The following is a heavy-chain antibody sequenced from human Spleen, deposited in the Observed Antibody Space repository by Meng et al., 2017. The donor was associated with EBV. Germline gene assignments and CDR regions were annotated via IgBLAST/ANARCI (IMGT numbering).Heavy chain of an antibody. D-gene: IGHD5-18*01. CDR1: GYSFTDFS. CDR2: LNPNSGGT. CDR3: ASAYIYVFDY. Sequence: QVQLVQSGAEVKKPGASVKVSCKASGYSFTDFSIHWVRQVPGQGLEWMGRLNPNSGGTNYAQNFQGRVTMTSDTSISTAYMALSGLTSDDTAVYYCASAYIYVFDYWGQGTLVTVSS. J-gene: IGHJ4*02. V-gene: IGHV1-2*06.